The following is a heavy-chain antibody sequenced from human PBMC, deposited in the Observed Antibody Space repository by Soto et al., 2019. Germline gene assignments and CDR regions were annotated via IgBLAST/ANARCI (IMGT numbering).Heavy chain of an antibody. CDR3: ARASLTMLRGVIVYYYYYGMDV. V-gene: IGHV4-30-4*01. D-gene: IGHD3-10*01. CDR2: IYYSGST. J-gene: IGHJ6*02. CDR1: GGSISSGDYY. Sequence: PSETLSLTCTVSGGSISSGDYYWSWIRQPPGKGLEWIGYIYYSGSTYYNPSLKSRVTISVDTSKNQFSLKLSSVTAADTAVYYCARASLTMLRGVIVYYYYYGMDVWGHGTTVTVSS.